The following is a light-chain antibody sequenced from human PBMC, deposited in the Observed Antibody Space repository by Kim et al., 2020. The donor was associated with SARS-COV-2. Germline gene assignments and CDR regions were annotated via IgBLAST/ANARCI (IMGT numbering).Light chain of an antibody. CDR3: QQYGSSPYT. V-gene: IGKV3-20*01. CDR2: AAS. Sequence: EIVLTQSPGTLSLSPGERATLSCRASQSVSNNYLTWYQQKPGQAPRLFIYAASRRVSGIPDRFSGSGSGTDFTLTISRLEPEDFAVYYCQQYGSSPYTFGQGTKLDI. CDR1: QSVSNNY. J-gene: IGKJ2*01.